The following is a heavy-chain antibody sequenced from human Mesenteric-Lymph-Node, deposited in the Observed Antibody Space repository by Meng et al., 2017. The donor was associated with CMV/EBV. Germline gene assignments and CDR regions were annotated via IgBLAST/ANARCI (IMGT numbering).Heavy chain of an antibody. V-gene: IGHV3-74*01. CDR3: ARGSTGFDY. CDR1: GFTFSSYE. J-gene: IGHJ4*02. CDR2: INSDGSST. Sequence: GESLKISCAASGFTFSSYEMNWVRQAPGKGLVWVSRINSDGSSTSYADSVKGRFTISRDNAKNTLYLQMNSLRAEDTAVYYCARGSTGFDYWGQGTLVTVSS.